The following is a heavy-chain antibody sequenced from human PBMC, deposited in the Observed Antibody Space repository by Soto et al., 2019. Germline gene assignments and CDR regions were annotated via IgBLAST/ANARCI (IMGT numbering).Heavy chain of an antibody. D-gene: IGHD3-22*01. J-gene: IGHJ4*02. CDR3: TGEDDSSGHYLDY. CDR2: IDYSWST. V-gene: IGHV4-61*01. Sequence: SATLSLTCTVSGGSVRSGSYYWSWIRQPPGKGLEWIGDIDYSWSTNYNPTLKSRVTISVATSNNQFSLKLSSVTAADTAVFYGTGEDDSSGHYLDYWVQGSLVT. CDR1: GGSVRSGSYY.